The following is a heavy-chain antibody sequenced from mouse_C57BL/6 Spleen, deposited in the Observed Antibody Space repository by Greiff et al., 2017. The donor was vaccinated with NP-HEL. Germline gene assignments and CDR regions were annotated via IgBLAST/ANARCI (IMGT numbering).Heavy chain of an antibody. CDR1: GYTFTSYW. J-gene: IGHJ4*01. D-gene: IGHD2-1*01. CDR2: IYPGSGST. Sequence: QVQLQQSGAELVKPGASVKMSCKASGYTFTSYWITWVKQRPGQGLEWIGDIYPGSGSTNYNEKFKSKATLTVDTSSSTAYMQLSSLTSEDSAVYYCARRGGNYVTYYYAMDYWGQGTSVTVSS. CDR3: ARRGGNYVTYYYAMDY. V-gene: IGHV1-55*01.